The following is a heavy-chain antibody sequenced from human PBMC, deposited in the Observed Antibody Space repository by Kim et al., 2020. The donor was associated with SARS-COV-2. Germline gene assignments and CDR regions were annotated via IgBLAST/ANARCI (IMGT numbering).Heavy chain of an antibody. Sequence: GGSLRLSCAASGFTFSSYAMHWVRQAPGKGLEWVAVISYDGSNKYYANSVKGRFTISRDNSKNTLYLQMNSLRAEYTAVYYCARGYDYVWGNYRRDAFDIWGQGTMVTVSS. CDR2: ISYDGSNK. D-gene: IGHD3-16*02. CDR1: GFTFSSYA. V-gene: IGHV3-30*04. J-gene: IGHJ3*02. CDR3: ARGYDYVWGNYRRDAFDI.